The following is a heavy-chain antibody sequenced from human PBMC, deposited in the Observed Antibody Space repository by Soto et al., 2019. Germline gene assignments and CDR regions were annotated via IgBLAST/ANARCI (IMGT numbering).Heavy chain of an antibody. Sequence: SETLSLTCAVYGGSFSGYYWSWIRQPPGKGLEWIGEINHSGSTNYNPSLKSRVTISVDTSKNQFSLKLSSVTAADTAVYYCARALNGSGSYNYYGMDVWGQGTTVTVPS. CDR2: INHSGST. D-gene: IGHD3-10*01. CDR3: ARALNGSGSYNYYGMDV. J-gene: IGHJ6*02. CDR1: GGSFSGYY. V-gene: IGHV4-34*01.